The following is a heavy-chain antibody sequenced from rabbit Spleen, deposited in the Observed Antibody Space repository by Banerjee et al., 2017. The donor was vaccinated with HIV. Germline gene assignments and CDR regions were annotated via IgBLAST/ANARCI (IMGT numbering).Heavy chain of an antibody. CDR3: ARDLVAVIGWNFNL. Sequence: QEQLEESGGGLVKPGGSLTLTCEASGFSFSDRDVMCWVRQAPGKGLEWIACIGGGSSGNTYYASWAKGRFTISRASSTTVTLQMTSLTAADTATYFCARDLVAVIGWNFNLWGPGTLVTVS. J-gene: IGHJ4*01. D-gene: IGHD1-1*01. V-gene: IGHV1S45*01. CDR1: GFSFSDRDV. CDR2: IGGGSSGNT.